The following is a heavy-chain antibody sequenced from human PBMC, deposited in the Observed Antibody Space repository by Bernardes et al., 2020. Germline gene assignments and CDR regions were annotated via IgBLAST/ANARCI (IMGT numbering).Heavy chain of an antibody. V-gene: IGHV3-7*01. CDR2: IKQDGSEK. D-gene: IGHD2-2*01. CDR1: GFTFSSYW. J-gene: IGHJ5*02. Sequence: GGSLRLSCAASGFTFSSYWMSWVRQAPGKGLEWVANIKQDGSEKYYVDSVKGRFTISRDNAKNSLYLQMNSLRAEDTAVYYCARAVYCSSTSCSNWFDPWGQGTLVTVSS. CDR3: ARAVYCSSTSCSNWFDP.